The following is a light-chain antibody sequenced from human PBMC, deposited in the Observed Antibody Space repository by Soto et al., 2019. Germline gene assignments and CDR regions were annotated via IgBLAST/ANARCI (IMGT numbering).Light chain of an antibody. CDR2: NSI. V-gene: IGLV1-40*01. Sequence: QAVVTQPPSVSGAPGQRVTISCTGSSSNIGAGYDVQWYQQVPGTAPKLLISNSINRPSGVPDRFSGSRSDTSASLAITGIQADDEPDYYCQSFDRSLSGWVFGGGTKLTVL. J-gene: IGLJ3*02. CDR1: SSNIGAGYD. CDR3: QSFDRSLSGWV.